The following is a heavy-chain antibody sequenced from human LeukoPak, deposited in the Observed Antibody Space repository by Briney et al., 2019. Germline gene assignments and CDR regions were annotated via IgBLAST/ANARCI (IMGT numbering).Heavy chain of an antibody. CDR1: GFTFSSYG. D-gene: IGHD5-12*01. V-gene: IGHV3-23*01. J-gene: IGHJ4*02. CDR2: ISGSGGST. Sequence: GGSLRLSCAASGFTFSSYGMSWVRQAPGKGLEWVSAISGSGGSTYYADSVKGRFTISRDNSKNTLYLQMNSLRAEDTAVYYCAKDDAWVRYQDWGQGTLVTVSS. CDR3: AKDDAWVRYQD.